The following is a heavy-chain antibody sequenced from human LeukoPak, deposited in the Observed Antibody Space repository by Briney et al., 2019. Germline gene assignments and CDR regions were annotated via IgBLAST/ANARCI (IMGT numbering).Heavy chain of an antibody. V-gene: IGHV3-23*01. D-gene: IGHD2-15*01. J-gene: IGHJ4*02. CDR1: GFTFSSYD. CDR2: ISGSGGST. CDR3: AKSPVSSCRGSFCYPFDY. Sequence: PGGSLRLSCAASGFTFSSYDLSWVRQAPGKGLEWVSAISGSGGSTYYADPVKGRFTISRANSKNTLYLQMNSLRAEDTAVYFCAKSPVSSCRGSFCYPFDYWGQGNLVTASS.